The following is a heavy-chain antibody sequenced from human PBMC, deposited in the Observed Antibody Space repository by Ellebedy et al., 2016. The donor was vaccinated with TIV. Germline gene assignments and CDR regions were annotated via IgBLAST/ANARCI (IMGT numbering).Heavy chain of an antibody. CDR3: AMYPPYDAFDI. CDR2: IYYSGST. Sequence: SETLSLTXTVSGGSISSYYWSWIRQPPGKGLEWIGYIYYSGSTNYNPSLKSRVTISVDTSKNQFSLKLSSVTAADTAVYYCAMYPPYDAFDIWGQGTMVTVSS. V-gene: IGHV4-59*08. CDR1: GGSISSYY. J-gene: IGHJ3*02. D-gene: IGHD2-2*01.